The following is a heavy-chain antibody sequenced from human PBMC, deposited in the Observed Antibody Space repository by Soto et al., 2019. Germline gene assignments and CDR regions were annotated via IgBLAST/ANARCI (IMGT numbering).Heavy chain of an antibody. CDR3: VRVGWGYSYGNGMAG. D-gene: IGHD5-18*01. CDR2: IKHDGSEI. V-gene: IGHV3-30-3*01. J-gene: IGHJ6*04. CDR1: GFGFSGYS. Sequence: TGGSLRLSCLASGFGFSGYSMHWVRQAPGKGLDWVAVIKHDGSEIYYADSVKGRFTISKDDSKNTLHLQMNALRVDDTALYYCVRVGWGYSYGNGMAGWGKGTTVTVSS.